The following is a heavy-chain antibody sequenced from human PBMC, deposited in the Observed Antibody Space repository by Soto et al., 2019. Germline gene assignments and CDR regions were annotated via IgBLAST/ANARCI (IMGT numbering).Heavy chain of an antibody. J-gene: IGHJ6*02. Sequence: EVQLLESGGGLVQPGGSLRLSCAASGFTFSSCAMGWVRQAPGKGLEWVSEIIDSGGSTYYADSVKGRFTISRDNSKSTLYLQMNSLRAEDTALYYCAKGRSYYYYYGVDVWGQGTTVTVSS. CDR3: AKGRSYYYYYGVDV. CDR2: IIDSGGST. CDR1: GFTFSSCA. V-gene: IGHV3-23*01.